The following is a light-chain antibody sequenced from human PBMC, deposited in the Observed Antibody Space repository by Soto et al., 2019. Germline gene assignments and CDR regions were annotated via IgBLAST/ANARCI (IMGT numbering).Light chain of an antibody. Sequence: QSALTQPASVSGSPGRSVTFSCTGTSTDVGDFNYVSWYQHLPGRAPKLIIYDVSNRPSGISYRFSASKSGRTASLTISGLQAEDEADYYCSSYSSSTTHVVFGGGTKLTVL. CDR2: DVS. CDR3: SSYSSSTTHVV. V-gene: IGLV2-14*03. J-gene: IGLJ2*01. CDR1: STDVGDFNY.